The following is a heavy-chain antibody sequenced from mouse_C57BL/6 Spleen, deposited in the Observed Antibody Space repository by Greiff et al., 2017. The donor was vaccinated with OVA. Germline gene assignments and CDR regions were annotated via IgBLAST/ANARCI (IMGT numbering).Heavy chain of an antibody. V-gene: IGHV2-5*01. CDR2: IWRGGST. CDR1: GFSFTSYG. CDR3: AKNRFYDGSSYGYFDV. D-gene: IGHD1-1*01. J-gene: IGHJ1*03. Sequence: QVQLQQSGPGLVQPSQSLSITCTVSGFSFTSYGVHWVRQSPGKGLEWLGVIWRGGSTDYNAAFMSRLSLTKDNSKSQVFFKMNSLQADDTAIYYCAKNRFYDGSSYGYFDVWGTGTTVTVSS.